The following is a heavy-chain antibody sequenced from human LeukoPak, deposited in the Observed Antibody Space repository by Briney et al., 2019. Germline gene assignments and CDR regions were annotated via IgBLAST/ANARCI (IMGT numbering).Heavy chain of an antibody. V-gene: IGHV3-7*01. CDR1: GFIFRNYW. CDR2: IKEDGSEK. CDR3: AKARGYDLEYYFDY. Sequence: GGSLRLSCAASGFIFRNYWMSWVRQAPGKGLEWVANIKEDGSEKYYVESVKGRFTISRDNAKNSLYLQMSSLRAEDTAVYYCAKARGYDLEYYFDYWGQGTLVTVSS. D-gene: IGHD5-12*01. J-gene: IGHJ4*02.